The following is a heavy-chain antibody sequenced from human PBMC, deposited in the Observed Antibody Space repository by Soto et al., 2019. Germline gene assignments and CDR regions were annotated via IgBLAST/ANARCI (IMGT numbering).Heavy chain of an antibody. Sequence: EVQLVESGGGLVQPGGSLKLSCAASGFTFSGSAMHWVRQASGKGLEWVGRIRSKANSYATAYAASVKGRFTISRDDSKNTAYLQMNSLKTEDTAVYYCTSDTARVYYGMDVWGQGPTVTVSS. V-gene: IGHV3-73*02. CDR2: IRSKANSYAT. CDR3: TSDTARVYYGMDV. D-gene: IGHD5-18*01. J-gene: IGHJ6*02. CDR1: GFTFSGSA.